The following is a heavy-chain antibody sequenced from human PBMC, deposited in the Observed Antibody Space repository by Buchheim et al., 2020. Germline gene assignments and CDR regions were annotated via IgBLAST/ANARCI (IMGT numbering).Heavy chain of an antibody. Sequence: QVQLVESGGGLVKPGGSLRLSCAASGFTFSDYYMSWIRQAPGKGLEWVSYISSSSSYKNYADSVKGRFTTSSDNANNSLYLQMNSLRAEDTAVYYCARDYFTPGVYYYYYMDVWGKGTT. CDR3: ARDYFTPGVYYYYYMDV. D-gene: IGHD2-15*01. V-gene: IGHV3-11*05. CDR2: ISSSSSYK. CDR1: GFTFSDYY. J-gene: IGHJ6*03.